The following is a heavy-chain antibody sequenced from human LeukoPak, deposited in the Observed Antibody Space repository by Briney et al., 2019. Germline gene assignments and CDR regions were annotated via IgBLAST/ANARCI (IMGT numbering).Heavy chain of an antibody. Sequence: PSETLSLTCTVSGDSISGYYWNWIRQPPGKGLEWIGYIYYSGSTDYNPSLKSRVTISVDTSKNQFSLKLSSVTAADTAVYYCARDSGRRPPGIADVFDYWGQGTLVTVSS. CDR3: ARDSGRRPPGIADVFDY. J-gene: IGHJ4*02. CDR2: IYYSGST. CDR1: GDSISGYY. D-gene: IGHD6-13*01. V-gene: IGHV4-59*01.